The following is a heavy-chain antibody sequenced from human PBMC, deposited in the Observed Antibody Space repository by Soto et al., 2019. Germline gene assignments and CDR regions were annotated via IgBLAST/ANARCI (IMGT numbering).Heavy chain of an antibody. D-gene: IGHD1-26*01. Sequence: GGSLRLSCTASGFTFNTHWRHWVRQAPGKGLVWVSRIYFDGITTNYADSVKGRLTVSRDNAKNTVYLHVNTLSDEDTAVYYCARGGAMGVDYWGQGTLVTVSS. CDR3: ARGGAMGVDY. J-gene: IGHJ4*01. V-gene: IGHV3-74*01. CDR2: IYFDGITT. CDR1: GFTFNTHW.